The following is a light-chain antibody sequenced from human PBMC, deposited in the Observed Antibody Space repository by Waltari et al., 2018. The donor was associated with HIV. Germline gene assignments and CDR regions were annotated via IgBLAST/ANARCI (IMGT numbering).Light chain of an antibody. CDR1: SSNIGSNT. J-gene: IGLJ3*02. V-gene: IGLV1-44*01. CDR2: RDS. Sequence: QSVLNQSPSASGTPGQRVIISYSGRSSNIGSNTVTWYQQFPGTAPKLLIYRDSRRPSGVPERFSGSKSATSASLAISGLRSEDEADYYCATWDDSLNAWVFGGGTKLTVL. CDR3: ATWDDSLNAWV.